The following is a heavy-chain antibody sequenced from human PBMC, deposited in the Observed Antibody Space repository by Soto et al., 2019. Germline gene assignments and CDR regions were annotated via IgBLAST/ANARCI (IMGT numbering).Heavy chain of an antibody. D-gene: IGHD2-2*01. J-gene: IGHJ5*02. V-gene: IGHV1-69*04. CDR2: IIPILGIA. Sequence: SVKVSCKASGGTFSSYTISWVRQAPGQGLEWMGRIIPILGIANYAQKFQGRVTITADKSTSTAYMELSSLRSEDTAVYYCARDCSSTSCYAYPWGQGTLVTISS. CDR3: ARDCSSTSCYAYP. CDR1: GGTFSSYT.